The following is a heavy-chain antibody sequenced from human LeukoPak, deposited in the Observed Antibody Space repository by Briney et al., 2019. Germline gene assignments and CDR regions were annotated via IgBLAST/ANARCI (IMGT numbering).Heavy chain of an antibody. CDR3: ARSTGVFGESLPDY. Sequence: SGGSLRLSCAASGLAFSNYGIHWVRQAPGKGLEWVAFIRYDGTIKKYADSVKGRFTISRDNSKNTLFLHLNSLRIEDTAVYYFARSTGVFGESLPDYWGQGTLVTVSS. CDR2: IRYDGTIK. D-gene: IGHD3-10*01. J-gene: IGHJ4*02. V-gene: IGHV3-30*02. CDR1: GLAFSNYG.